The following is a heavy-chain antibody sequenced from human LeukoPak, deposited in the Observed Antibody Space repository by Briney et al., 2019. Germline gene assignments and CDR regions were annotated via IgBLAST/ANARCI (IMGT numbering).Heavy chain of an antibody. CDR1: GFTFSSYA. Sequence: PGGSLRLSCAASGFTFSSYAMHWVRQAPGKGLEWVVVISYDGSNKYYADSVKGRFTISRDNAKNSLYLQMNSLRAEDTALYYCAKASSGYYSAILGWGQGTLVTVSS. D-gene: IGHD3-22*01. V-gene: IGHV3-30*04. CDR2: ISYDGSNK. J-gene: IGHJ4*02. CDR3: AKASSGYYSAILG.